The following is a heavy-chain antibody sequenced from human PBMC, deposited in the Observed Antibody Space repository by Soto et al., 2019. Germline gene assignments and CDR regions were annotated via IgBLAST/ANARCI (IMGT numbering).Heavy chain of an antibody. CDR1: GFTFSSYS. CDR2: ISSSSSYI. V-gene: IGHV3-21*01. CDR3: ARSPSFLVGTYYYYYGMDV. J-gene: IGHJ6*02. Sequence: VGSLRLSCAASGFTFSSYSMNWVRQAPGKGLEWVSSISSSSSYIYYADSVKGRFTISRDNAKNSLYLQMNSLRAEDTAVYYCARSPSFLVGTYYYYYGMDVWDQGTTVTVSS. D-gene: IGHD6-13*01.